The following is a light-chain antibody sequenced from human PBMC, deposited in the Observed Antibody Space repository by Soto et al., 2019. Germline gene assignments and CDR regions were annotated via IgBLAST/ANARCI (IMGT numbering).Light chain of an antibody. J-gene: IGLJ2*01. CDR3: GTWDTSLSAVV. V-gene: IGLV1-51*01. CDR2: DTN. Sequence: QSVLTQPPSVSAAPGQKVTISCSGSNSNVGRNDVSWYQHLPGTAPKLLIYDTNKRPSVIPDRFSGSRSGTSATLVVTGLQTGDEADYYCGTWDTSLSAVVFGEGTKVTVL. CDR1: NSNVGRND.